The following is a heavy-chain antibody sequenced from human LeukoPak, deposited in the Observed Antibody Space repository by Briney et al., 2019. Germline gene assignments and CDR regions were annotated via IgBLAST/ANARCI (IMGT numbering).Heavy chain of an antibody. Sequence: SETLSLTCTVSGGSISSYYWSWIRQPPGKGLEWIGYTSYSGSTYNPSLKSRVTISADTSRNQFSLRLTSVTASDTAVYFCARQRYSSWPHFDYWGRGTLVTVSS. CDR3: ARQRYSSWPHFDY. V-gene: IGHV4-59*08. J-gene: IGHJ4*02. CDR1: GGSISSYY. CDR2: TSYSGST. D-gene: IGHD6-6*01.